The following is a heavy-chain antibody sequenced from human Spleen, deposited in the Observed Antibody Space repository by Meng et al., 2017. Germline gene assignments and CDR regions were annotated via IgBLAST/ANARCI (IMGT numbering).Heavy chain of an antibody. CDR1: GGSISGGGHY. CDR2: INHSGST. V-gene: IGHV4-31*03. D-gene: IGHD4-11*01. J-gene: IGHJ4*02. CDR3: ARGPTTMAHDFDY. Sequence: QDAGPGLVKPSQTLSLTCTVSGGSISGGGHYWSWIRQHPGKGLEWIGEINHSGSTNYNPSLESRATISVDTSQNNLSLKLSSVTAADSAVYYCARGPTTMAHDFDYWGQGTLVTVSS.